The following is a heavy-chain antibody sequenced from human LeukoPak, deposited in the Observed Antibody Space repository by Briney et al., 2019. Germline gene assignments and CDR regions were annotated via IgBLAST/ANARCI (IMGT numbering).Heavy chain of an antibody. CDR1: GGSISSYY. V-gene: IGHV4-59*12. D-gene: IGHD6-19*01. J-gene: IGHJ4*02. CDR2: IYYSGST. Sequence: SETLSLTCTVSGGSISSYYWSWIRQPPGKGLEWIGYIYYSGSTNYNPSLKSRVTISVDKSKNQFSLKLSSVTAADTAVYYCAAAVAGTDYWGQGTLVTVSS. CDR3: AAAVAGTDY.